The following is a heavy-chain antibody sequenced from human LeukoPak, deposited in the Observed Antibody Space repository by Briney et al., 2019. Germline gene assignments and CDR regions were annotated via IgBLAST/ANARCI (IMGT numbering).Heavy chain of an antibody. V-gene: IGHV1-46*01. CDR3: ARVPSSGYYDEYYFDY. D-gene: IGHD3-22*01. Sequence: ASVKVSCKASGYTFTSYYMHWVRQAPGQGLEWMGIINPSGGSTSYAQKFQGRVTMTRDTSTSTVYMELSSLRSEDTAVYYCARVPSSGYYDEYYFDYWGQGTLVTVSS. CDR2: INPSGGST. CDR1: GYTFTSYY. J-gene: IGHJ4*02.